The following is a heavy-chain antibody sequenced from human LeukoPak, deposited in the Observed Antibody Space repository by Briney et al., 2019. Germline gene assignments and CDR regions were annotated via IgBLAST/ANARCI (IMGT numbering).Heavy chain of an antibody. J-gene: IGHJ4*02. CDR3: AREPRIAAAGTAFDY. CDR2: IYYSGST. CDR1: GGSISSGDYY. V-gene: IGHV4-30-4*08. D-gene: IGHD6-13*01. Sequence: SETLSLTCTVSGGSISSGDYYWRWIRQPPGKGLEWIGYIYYSGSTYYNPSLKSRVTISVDTSKNQFSLKLSSVTAADTAVYYCAREPRIAAAGTAFDYWGQGTLVTVSS.